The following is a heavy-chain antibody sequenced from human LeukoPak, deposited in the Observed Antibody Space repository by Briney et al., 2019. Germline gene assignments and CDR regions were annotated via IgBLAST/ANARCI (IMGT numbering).Heavy chain of an antibody. Sequence: SETLSLTCTVSGVSISTSRYYWGWIRQPPGKGLEWIGNIYYTGPTYYNPSLKSRVTVSVDTSKNQFSLKLSSVTAADTAVYYCARDSAYDSSGYYYYYYYYMDVWGKGTTVTVSS. V-gene: IGHV4-39*07. CDR2: IYYTGPT. CDR3: ARDSAYDSSGYYYYYYYYMDV. J-gene: IGHJ6*03. CDR1: GVSISTSRYY. D-gene: IGHD3-22*01.